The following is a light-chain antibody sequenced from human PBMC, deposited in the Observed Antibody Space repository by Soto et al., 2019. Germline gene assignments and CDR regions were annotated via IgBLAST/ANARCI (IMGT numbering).Light chain of an antibody. V-gene: IGLV3-1*01. CDR3: ATFDSNAAV. CDR2: QDA. CDR1: KLGNKY. J-gene: IGLJ2*01. Sequence: SYELTQPPSVSVSPGQTASVTCSGNKLGNKYVSWYQQQPGQSPVVVIHQDAKRPSGIPERFSGSNSGNTATLTISGTQALDEADYYCATFDSNAAVFGGGTKLTVL.